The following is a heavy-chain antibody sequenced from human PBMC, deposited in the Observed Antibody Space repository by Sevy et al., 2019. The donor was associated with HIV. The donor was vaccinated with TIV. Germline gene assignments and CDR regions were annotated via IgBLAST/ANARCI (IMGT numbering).Heavy chain of an antibody. Sequence: GGSLRLSCAASGFSFSWYWMSWVRQTPEKGLEWVANIKQDGSEKNYVDSVKGRFIISRDNSKNTLYLQMNSLRAEDTAVYSCAKDGESYVWGSHYDYWGQGTLVTVSS. CDR3: AKDGESYVWGSHYDY. V-gene: IGHV3-7*03. D-gene: IGHD3-16*01. J-gene: IGHJ4*02. CDR1: GFSFSWYW. CDR2: IKQDGSEK.